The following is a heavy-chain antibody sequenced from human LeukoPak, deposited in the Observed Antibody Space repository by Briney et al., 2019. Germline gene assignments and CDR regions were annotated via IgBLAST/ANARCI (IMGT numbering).Heavy chain of an antibody. CDR2: IYYSGST. CDR3: ASTEAASYYYGMDV. J-gene: IGHJ6*04. V-gene: IGHV4-30-4*01. CDR1: GGSISSGDYY. D-gene: IGHD6-13*01. Sequence: SETLSLTCTVSGGSISSGDYYWSWIRQSPGKGLEWIGYIYYSGSTYYNPSLKSRVTISVDTSKNQFSLKLSSVTAADTAVYYCASTEAASYYYGMDVWGKGTTVTVSS.